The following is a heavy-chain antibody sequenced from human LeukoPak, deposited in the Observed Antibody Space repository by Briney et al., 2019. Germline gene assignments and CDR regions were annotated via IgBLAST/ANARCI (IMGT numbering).Heavy chain of an antibody. V-gene: IGHV4-59*08. CDR1: GGSISSYY. CDR2: IYYSGST. J-gene: IGHJ5*02. Sequence: MPSGTLSLTCTVSGGSISSYYWSWIRQPPGKGLEWIGYIYYSGSTNYNPSLKSRVTISVDTSKNQFSLKLSSVTAADTAVYYCARHIALRGWFDPWGQGTLVTVSS. D-gene: IGHD2-15*01. CDR3: ARHIALRGWFDP.